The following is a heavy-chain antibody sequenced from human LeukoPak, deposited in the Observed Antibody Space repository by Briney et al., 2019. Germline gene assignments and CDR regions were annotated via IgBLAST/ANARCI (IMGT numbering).Heavy chain of an antibody. CDR3: ARSGLMVRGVIPFDY. D-gene: IGHD3-10*01. CDR1: GGSISSYY. CDR2: IYTSGST. V-gene: IGHV4-4*07. J-gene: IGHJ4*02. Sequence: PSETLSLTCTVSGGSISSYYWSWIRQPAGKGLEWIGRIYTSGSTNYNPSLKSRVTMSVDTSKNQFSLMLSSVTAADTAVYYCARSGLMVRGVIPFDYWGQGTLVTVSS.